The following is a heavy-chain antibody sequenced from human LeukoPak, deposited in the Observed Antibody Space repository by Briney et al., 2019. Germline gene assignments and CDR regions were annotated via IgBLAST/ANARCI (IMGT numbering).Heavy chain of an antibody. D-gene: IGHD3-10*01. J-gene: IGHJ4*02. CDR1: GFSFSNYG. CDR2: ISGGGGNT. V-gene: IGHV3-23*01. CDR3: AKPRLALIRGVGGLFDY. Sequence: QPGESLRLSCACSGFSFSNYGRSWARQAPGKGLEWVSGISGGGGNTYYADSLKGRLAISRDKSKNTVYLQMDSLRAEDTAVYYCAKPRLALIRGVGGLFDYWGQGILVTVSS.